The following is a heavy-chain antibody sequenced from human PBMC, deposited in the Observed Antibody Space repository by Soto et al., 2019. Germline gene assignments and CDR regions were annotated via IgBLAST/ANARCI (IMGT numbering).Heavy chain of an antibody. V-gene: IGHV4-31*03. CDR1: GGSISSGGYY. Sequence: QVQLQESGPGLVKPSQTLSLNCTVSGGSISSGGYYWSWIRQHTGKGLEWIGYIYYSGSTYYNPYLKSRVTISVDTSKNQFSLKLSSVTAADTAVYYCARVERITIFGVVTRTFDYWGQGTLVTVSS. CDR3: ARVERITIFGVVTRTFDY. J-gene: IGHJ4*02. D-gene: IGHD3-3*01. CDR2: IYYSGST.